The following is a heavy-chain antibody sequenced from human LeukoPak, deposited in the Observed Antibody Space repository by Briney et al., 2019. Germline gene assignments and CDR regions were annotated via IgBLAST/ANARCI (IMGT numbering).Heavy chain of an antibody. J-gene: IGHJ2*01. V-gene: IGHV4-59*01. Sequence: PSETLSLTCTVSGGSISSYYWRWIRQPPGKGLEWIGYIDYSGSTNYNPSLKSRVTISVDTSKNHFSLKLSSVTAADTAVYYCARVAQGCFDLWGRGTLVTVSS. CDR1: GGSISSYY. CDR2: IDYSGST. CDR3: ARVAQGCFDL.